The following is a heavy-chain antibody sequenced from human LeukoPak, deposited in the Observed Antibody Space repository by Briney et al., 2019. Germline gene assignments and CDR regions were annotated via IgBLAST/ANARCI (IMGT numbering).Heavy chain of an antibody. J-gene: IGHJ5*02. CDR3: ASQMYYDILTGYYA. CDR1: GFTVSSNY. CDR2: IYSGGST. V-gene: IGHV3-66*04. Sequence: GGSLRLSCAVSGFTVSSNYVSWVRQAPGKGLEWVSVIYSGGSTDYADSVKGRFTISRDNSKNTLYLQMNSLRAEDTAVYYCASQMYYDILTGYYAWGQGTLVTVSS. D-gene: IGHD3-9*01.